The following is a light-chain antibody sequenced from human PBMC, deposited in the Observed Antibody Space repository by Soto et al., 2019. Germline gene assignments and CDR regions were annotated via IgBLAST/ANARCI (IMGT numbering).Light chain of an antibody. J-gene: IGKJ4*01. CDR3: QQYSNWPLT. V-gene: IGKV3-15*01. Sequence: EIVMTQSPATLSVSPGERPTLSCRASQTVGSTLAWYQHKPGQAPRLLIYSASTRATGVPDRFSGSGSGTEFALTISSLQSEDFAVYYCQQYSNWPLTFGGGTEVEI. CDR2: SAS. CDR1: QTVGST.